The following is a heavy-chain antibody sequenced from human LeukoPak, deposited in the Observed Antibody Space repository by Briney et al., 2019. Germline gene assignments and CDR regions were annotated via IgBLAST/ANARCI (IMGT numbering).Heavy chain of an antibody. V-gene: IGHV3-74*01. CDR1: GFTVSSFW. D-gene: IGHD3-10*01. CDR3: TRGRGSYGWFDP. J-gene: IGHJ5*02. Sequence: PGGSLRLSCAASGFTVSSFWVHWVRQAPGKGLVWVSRISSDGSNTYYADSVKGRFTISRDTAMNTLYLQMNSLRVEDTADYYCTRGRGSYGWFDPWGQGTQVTVSS. CDR2: ISSDGSNT.